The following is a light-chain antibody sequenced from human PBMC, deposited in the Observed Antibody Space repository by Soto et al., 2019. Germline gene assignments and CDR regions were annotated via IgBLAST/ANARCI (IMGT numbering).Light chain of an antibody. V-gene: IGLV2-14*01. J-gene: IGLJ3*02. Sequence: QSVLTQPASVSGSPGQSITISCTGTSSDVGGYNYVSWYQQHPGKAPKLMIYDVSNRPSGVSNRFSGSKSGNTASLTISGLQAEDEADYYCSSYTSSSWVFGGGTQLNVL. CDR3: SSYTSSSWV. CDR1: SSDVGGYNY. CDR2: DVS.